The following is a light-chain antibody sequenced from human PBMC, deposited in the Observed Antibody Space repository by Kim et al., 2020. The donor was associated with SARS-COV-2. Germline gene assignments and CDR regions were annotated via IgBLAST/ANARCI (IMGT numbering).Light chain of an antibody. CDR2: DVS. J-gene: IGLJ2*01. V-gene: IGLV2-14*01. CDR1: SSDVGGYNY. CDR3: SSYTSSSKVV. Sequence: QSALTQPASVSGSPGQSLTITCTGTSSDVGGYNYVSWYQQHPGKAPKLMIYDVSQRPSGVSNRFSGSKSGNTASLTISGLQAEDEVDYYCSSYTSSSKVVFGGGTKLTVL.